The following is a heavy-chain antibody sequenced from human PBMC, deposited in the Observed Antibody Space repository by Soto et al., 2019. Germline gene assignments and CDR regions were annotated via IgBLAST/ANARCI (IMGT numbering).Heavy chain of an antibody. CDR1: GGSISSSSYY. D-gene: IGHD5-12*01. J-gene: IGHJ5*02. CDR3: ARHIVATILEGGNWFDP. Sequence: QLQLQESGPGLVKPSETLSLTCTVSGGSISSSSYYWGWIRQPPGKGLEWIGSIYYSGSTYYNPSLKSRVTISVDTSKNQFSLKLSSVTAADTAVYYCARHIVATILEGGNWFDPWGQGTLVTVSS. CDR2: IYYSGST. V-gene: IGHV4-39*01.